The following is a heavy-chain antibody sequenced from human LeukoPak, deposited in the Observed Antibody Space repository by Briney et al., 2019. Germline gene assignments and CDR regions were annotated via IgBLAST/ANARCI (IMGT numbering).Heavy chain of an antibody. CDR2: ISSTSTYI. J-gene: IGHJ6*03. V-gene: IGHV3-21*01. CDR3: AXXYSSSPFRVRDYYYMDV. Sequence: GGSLRLSCAASGFTFSSYTMSWVRQAPGKGLEWVSSISSTSTYIYYADSVKGRFTISRDNAKISLSLQMNSLRDEDTAVYYCAXXYSSSPFRVRDYYYMDVWGKGTTVTVSS. D-gene: IGHD2-2*01. CDR1: GFTFSSYT.